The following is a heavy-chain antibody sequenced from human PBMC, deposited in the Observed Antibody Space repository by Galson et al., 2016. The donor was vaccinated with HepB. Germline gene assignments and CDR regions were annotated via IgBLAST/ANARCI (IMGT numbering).Heavy chain of an antibody. Sequence: SVKVSCKASGYTFTRYYIHWVRQAPGQGLEWMGVINPSGGSTKDAQKFQGRVTMTRDTSTSTVYMERSSLRSEDTAVYFCARGGYYDSSGSLRYWGQGTLVTVSS. CDR2: INPSGGST. CDR3: ARGGYYDSSGSLRY. CDR1: GYTFTRYY. J-gene: IGHJ4*02. D-gene: IGHD3-22*01. V-gene: IGHV1-46*01.